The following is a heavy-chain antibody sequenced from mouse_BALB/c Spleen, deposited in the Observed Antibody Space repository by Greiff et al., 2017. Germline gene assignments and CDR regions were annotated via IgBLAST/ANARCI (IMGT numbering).Heavy chain of an antibody. V-gene: IGHV1S137*01. CDR2: ISTYYGDA. J-gene: IGHJ4*01. CDR1: GYTFTDYA. D-gene: IGHD1-1*02. Sequence: QVQLQQSGAELVRPGVSVKISCKGSGYTFTDYAMHWVKQSHAKSLEWIGVISTYYGDASYNQKFKGKATMTVDKSSSTAYMELARLTSEDSAIYYCARIGGSRYAMDYWGQGTSVTVSS. CDR3: ARIGGSRYAMDY.